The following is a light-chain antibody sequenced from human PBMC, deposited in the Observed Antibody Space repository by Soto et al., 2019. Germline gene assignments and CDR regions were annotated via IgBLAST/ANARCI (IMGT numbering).Light chain of an antibody. CDR3: CSYAGNYTWV. CDR1: SSDVGAYNY. Sequence: QSVLTQPRSVSESPGQSVTFSCTGTSSDVGAYNYVSWYQQHPGKAPKLMIYDVAKRPSGVPDRFSGSKSGNTASLTISGLQAEDEADYYCCSYAGNYTWVFGGGTKLTVL. V-gene: IGLV2-11*01. J-gene: IGLJ2*01. CDR2: DVA.